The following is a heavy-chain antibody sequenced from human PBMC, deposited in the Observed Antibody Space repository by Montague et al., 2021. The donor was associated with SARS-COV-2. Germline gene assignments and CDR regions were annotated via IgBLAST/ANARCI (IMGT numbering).Heavy chain of an antibody. Sequence: SETLSLTCEVSGASISSNNWCIWVRHSPGKELEWIGETYHSGSTNYNPSLRGRVTISVDKSKNQFSLKVNSVSAADTAVSYCARLGVVPSPSAFDPWGQGTLVTVSS. CDR2: TYHSGST. CDR3: ARLGVVPSPSAFDP. J-gene: IGHJ5*02. CDR1: GASISSNNW. D-gene: IGHD3-10*01. V-gene: IGHV4-4*02.